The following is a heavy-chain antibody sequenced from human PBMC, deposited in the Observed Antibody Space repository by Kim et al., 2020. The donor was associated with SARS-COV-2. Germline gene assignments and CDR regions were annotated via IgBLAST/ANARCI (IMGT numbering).Heavy chain of an antibody. CDR3: ARGSFQQGFDP. J-gene: IGHJ5*02. CDR2: IKSDGSDT. Sequence: GGSLRLSCEASGFTFSSYWMNWVRQGRGKGLVWVSRIKSDGSDTHYADSVKGRFTISRDNAKNTLHLQLNSLGVEDTAIYYCARGSFQQGFDPWGQGTLVTVSS. CDR1: GFTFSSYW. D-gene: IGHD6-13*01. V-gene: IGHV3-74*01.